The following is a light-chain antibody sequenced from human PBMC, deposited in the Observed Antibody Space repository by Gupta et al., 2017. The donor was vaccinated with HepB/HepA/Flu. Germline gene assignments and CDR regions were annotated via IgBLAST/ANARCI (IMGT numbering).Light chain of an antibody. CDR3: TSYTSSSTWV. CDR1: IRDVGGYNF. Sequence: QSALTHPASVSGSPGQAITILCTGTIRDVGGYNFVSWYQQDPGKVPKLIIFDVGNRPSGVSSRFSGSKSGNTASLTISGLQAEDEADYYCTSYTSSSTWVFGGGTKLTVL. CDR2: DVG. J-gene: IGLJ3*02. V-gene: IGLV2-14*03.